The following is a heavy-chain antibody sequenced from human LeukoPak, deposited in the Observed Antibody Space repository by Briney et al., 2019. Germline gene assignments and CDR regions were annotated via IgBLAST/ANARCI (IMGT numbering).Heavy chain of an antibody. CDR1: GGSISSSSYY. CDR2: IYYSGST. Sequence: SETLSLTCTVSGGSISSSSYYWGWIRQPPGKGLEWIGSIYYSGSTYNPPLKSRVTISVDTSKNQFSLKLSSVTAADTAVYYCARYSYGSPFDYWGQGTLVTVSS. CDR3: ARYSYGSPFDY. J-gene: IGHJ4*02. D-gene: IGHD5-18*01. V-gene: IGHV4-39*01.